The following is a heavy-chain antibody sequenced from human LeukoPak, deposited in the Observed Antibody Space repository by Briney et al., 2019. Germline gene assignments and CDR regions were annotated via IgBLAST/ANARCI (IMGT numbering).Heavy chain of an antibody. D-gene: IGHD3-10*01. Sequence: SQTLSLTCTVSGGSISSGDYYWSWIRQPPGRGLEWIGYIYYSGSTYYNPSLKSRVTISVDTSKNQFSLKLSSVTAADTAVYYCAREVTSNWFDPWGQGTLVTVSS. CDR1: GGSISSGDYY. CDR3: AREVTSNWFDP. CDR2: IYYSGST. V-gene: IGHV4-30-4*08. J-gene: IGHJ5*02.